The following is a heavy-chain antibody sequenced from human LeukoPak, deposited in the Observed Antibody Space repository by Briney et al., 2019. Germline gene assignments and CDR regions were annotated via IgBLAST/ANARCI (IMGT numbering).Heavy chain of an antibody. Sequence: ASVKVSCKASGYTFTSYGISWVRQATGQGLEWMGWMNPNSGNTGYAQKFQGRVTMTEDTSTDTAYMELSSLRSEDTAVYYCATKLTEEYGSVHYYGMDVWGQGTTVTVSS. CDR1: GYTFTSYG. J-gene: IGHJ6*02. CDR3: ATKLTEEYGSVHYYGMDV. V-gene: IGHV1-8*02. D-gene: IGHD3-10*01. CDR2: MNPNSGNT.